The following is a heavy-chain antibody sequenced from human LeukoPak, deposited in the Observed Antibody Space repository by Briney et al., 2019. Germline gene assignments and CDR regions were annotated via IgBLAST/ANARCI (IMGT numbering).Heavy chain of an antibody. D-gene: IGHD6-13*01. V-gene: IGHV3-48*03. CDR2: ISSSGSTI. CDR3: ARTAAAGPKN. J-gene: IGHJ4*02. Sequence: PGGSLRLSCAASGSAFSIYEMNWVRQAPGKGLEWVSYISSSGSTIYYADSVKGRFTISRDNAKNSLYLQMNSLRAEDTAVYYCARTAAAGPKNWGQGTLVTVSS. CDR1: GSAFSIYE.